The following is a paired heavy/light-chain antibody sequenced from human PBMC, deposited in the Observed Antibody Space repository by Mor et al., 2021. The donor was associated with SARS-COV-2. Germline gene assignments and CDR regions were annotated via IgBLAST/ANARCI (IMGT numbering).Light chain of an antibody. CDR2: DVS. J-gene: IGLJ3*02. CDR3: FSYVARNTLV. V-gene: IGLV2-11*01. Sequence: QSALTQPRSVSGSPGQSVTISCTGTSSDVGGYNFVSWYQQHPGKAPKLIIHDVSQRPSGVPDRFSGSKSGNTASLTISGLQAEDEADYYCFSYVARNTLVFGGGTRLTVL. CDR1: SSDVGGYNF.
Heavy chain of an antibody. V-gene: IGHV3-48*02. Sequence: EVQLVESGGGLVQPGGSLRLSCAASGFTLSRHNMNWVSQAPGKGLEWVAYIGGDGETRYYADSVKGRFTISRDSAKNSLSLQMNSLTDEDTAVYYCARDCPNWGVDYWGQGTLVTVSS. CDR2: IGGDGETR. CDR1: GFTLSRHN. CDR3: ARDCPNWGVDY. J-gene: IGHJ4*02. D-gene: IGHD3-10*01.